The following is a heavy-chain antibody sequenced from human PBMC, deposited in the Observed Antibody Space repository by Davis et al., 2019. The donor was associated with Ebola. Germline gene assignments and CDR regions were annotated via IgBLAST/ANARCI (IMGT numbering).Heavy chain of an antibody. D-gene: IGHD6-13*01. CDR3: AREGIAAAVSYYGMDV. V-gene: IGHV1-69*13. CDR2: IIPIFGTA. J-gene: IGHJ6*02. Sequence: SVKVSCKASGDTFSSYAISWVRQAPGQGLEWMGGIIPIFGTANYAQKFQGRVTITADESTSTAYMELSSLRSEDTAVYYCAREGIAAAVSYYGMDVWGQGTTVTVSS. CDR1: GDTFSSYA.